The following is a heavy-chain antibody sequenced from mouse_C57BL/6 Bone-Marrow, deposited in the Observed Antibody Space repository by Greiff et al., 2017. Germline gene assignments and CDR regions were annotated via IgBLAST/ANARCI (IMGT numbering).Heavy chain of an antibody. CDR3: ARYDGYYVPYYYAMDY. Sequence: VQLQQSGPGLVAPSQSLSITCTVSGFSLTSYAISWVRPPPGKGLEWLGVIWTGGGTNYNSALKSRLSISKDNSKSQVFLKMNSLQTDDTARYYCARYDGYYVPYYYAMDYWGQGTSVTVSS. CDR2: IWTGGGT. J-gene: IGHJ4*01. CDR1: GFSLTSYA. V-gene: IGHV2-9-1*01. D-gene: IGHD2-3*01.